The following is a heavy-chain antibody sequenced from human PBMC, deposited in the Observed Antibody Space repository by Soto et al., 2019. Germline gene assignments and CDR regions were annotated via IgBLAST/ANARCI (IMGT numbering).Heavy chain of an antibody. Sequence: PSVKVSCKASGYTFTGYYMHWVRQAPGQGLEWMGWINPNSGGTNYAQKFQGWVTMTRDTSISTAYMELSRLRSDDTAVYYCARPVVPDAASSAFDIWGQGTMVTVSS. CDR1: GYTFTGYY. J-gene: IGHJ3*02. V-gene: IGHV1-2*04. CDR3: ARPVVPDAASSAFDI. CDR2: INPNSGGT. D-gene: IGHD2-2*01.